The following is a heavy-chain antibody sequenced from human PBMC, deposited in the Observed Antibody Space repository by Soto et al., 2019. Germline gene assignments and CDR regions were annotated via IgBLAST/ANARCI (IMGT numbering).Heavy chain of an antibody. CDR1: GGSINSDDSF. D-gene: IGHD1-26*01. Sequence: SETLSLTCSVSGGSINSDDSFWGWVRQSTGKGLEWIGSLYYGGSTFYNPSLKSRVTISLDTSKNQFSLRLTSVTAADTAIYYCARQLPVGATSWFDPWGQGTLVTVSS. J-gene: IGHJ5*02. V-gene: IGHV4-39*01. CDR2: LYYGGST. CDR3: ARQLPVGATSWFDP.